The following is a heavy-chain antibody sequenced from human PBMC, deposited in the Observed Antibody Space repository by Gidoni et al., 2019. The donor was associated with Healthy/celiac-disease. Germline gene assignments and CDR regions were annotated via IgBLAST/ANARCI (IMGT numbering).Heavy chain of an antibody. V-gene: IGHV3-33*01. D-gene: IGHD3-22*01. CDR1: GFTFSSYG. CDR2: IWYDGSNK. J-gene: IGHJ4*02. CDR3: ARSVVVSVDPLDY. Sequence: QVQLVESGGGVVQPGRSLRLSCAASGFTFSSYGMHWVRPAPGKGLEWVAVIWYDGSNKYYADSVKGRLTISRDNSKNTLYLQMNSLRAEDTAVYYCARSVVVSVDPLDYWGQGTLVTVSS.